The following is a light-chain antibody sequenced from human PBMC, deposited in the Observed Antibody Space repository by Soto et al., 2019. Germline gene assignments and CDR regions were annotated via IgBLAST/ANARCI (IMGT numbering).Light chain of an antibody. CDR1: SRDVGGYNY. J-gene: IGLJ1*01. Sequence: QSALTQPASVSGSPGQSIAISCTGTSRDVGGYNYVSWYQQHPGKAPKLIIHGVSNRPSGVSDRFSGSKSGSTASLTISGLQTEDEADYYCSSYTISDTYVFGTGTKLTVL. CDR2: GVS. CDR3: SSYTISDTYV. V-gene: IGLV2-14*03.